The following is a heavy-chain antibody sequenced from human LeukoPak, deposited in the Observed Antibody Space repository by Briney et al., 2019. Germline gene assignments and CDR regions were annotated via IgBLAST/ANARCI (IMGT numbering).Heavy chain of an antibody. CDR1: GVSISSYY. V-gene: IGHV4-59*08. CDR3: ARHVRRGYSGYDSSPYFDY. D-gene: IGHD5-12*01. CDR2: IYYSGST. J-gene: IGHJ4*02. Sequence: SETLSLTCTVSGVSISSYYWSWIRQPPGKGLEWIGYIYYSGSTNYNPSLKSRVTISVDTSKNQFSLKLSSVTAADTAVYYCARHVRRGYSGYDSSPYFDYWGQGTLVTVSS.